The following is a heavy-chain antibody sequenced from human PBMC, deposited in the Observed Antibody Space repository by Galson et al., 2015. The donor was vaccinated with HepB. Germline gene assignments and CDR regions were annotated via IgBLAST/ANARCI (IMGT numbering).Heavy chain of an antibody. CDR3: ARSRRLYGSGTYYQDKYFDP. V-gene: IGHV1-18*04. CDR2: ISPYNGNT. J-gene: IGHJ5*02. Sequence: SVKVSCKASGYTFTSYAISWVRQAPGQGLEWMGWISPYNGNTNYAQKLQGRVTMTTDTSTSTAYMELRSLRSDDTAVYYCARSRRLYGSGTYYQDKYFDPWGQGTLVTVSS. CDR1: GYTFTSYA. D-gene: IGHD3-10*01.